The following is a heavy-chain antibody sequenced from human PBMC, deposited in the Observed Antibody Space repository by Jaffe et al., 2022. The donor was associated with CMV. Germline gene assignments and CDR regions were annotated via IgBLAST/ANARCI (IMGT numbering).Heavy chain of an antibody. CDR1: GYTFTGYY. Sequence: QVQLVQSGAEVKKPGASVKVSCKASGYTFTGYYMHWVRQAPGQGLEWMGWINPNSGGTNYAQKFQGRVTMTRDTSISTAYMELSRLRSDDTAVYYCARDGTAGYCSSTSCSTLWSDYYGMDVWGQGTTVTVSS. D-gene: IGHD2-2*02. J-gene: IGHJ6*02. CDR2: INPNSGGT. CDR3: ARDGTAGYCSSTSCSTLWSDYYGMDV. V-gene: IGHV1-2*02.